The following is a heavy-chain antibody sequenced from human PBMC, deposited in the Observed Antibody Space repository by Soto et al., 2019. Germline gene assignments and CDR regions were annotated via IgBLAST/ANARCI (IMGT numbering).Heavy chain of an antibody. CDR1: GFTFSSYG. J-gene: IGHJ4*02. CDR3: ARSAKVTPIDY. CDR2: IWYDGSNK. V-gene: IGHV3-33*01. Sequence: GGSLRLSCAASGFTFSSYGMHWVRQAPGKGLEWVAVIWYDGSNKYYADSVKGRFTISRDNSKNTLYLQMNSLRAEDTAVYYCARSAKVTPIDYWGQGTLVTVSS. D-gene: IGHD2-21*02.